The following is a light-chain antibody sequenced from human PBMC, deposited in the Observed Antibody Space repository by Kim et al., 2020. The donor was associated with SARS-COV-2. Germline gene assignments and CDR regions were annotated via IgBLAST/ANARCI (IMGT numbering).Light chain of an antibody. CDR1: ALPRQY. CDR2: KDS. J-gene: IGLJ3*02. V-gene: IGLV3-25*03. CDR3: HSADSSGSYWV. Sequence: SYELTQPPSVSVSPGQTASIPCSGDALPRQYAYWYQQKSGQAPVLVIYKDSERPSGIPERFSGSSSGTTVTLTINGVQAEDDADYYCHSADSSGSYWVFGGGTQLTVL.